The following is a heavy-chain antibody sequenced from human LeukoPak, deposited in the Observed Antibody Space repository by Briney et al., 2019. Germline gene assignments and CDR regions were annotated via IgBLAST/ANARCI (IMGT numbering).Heavy chain of an antibody. Sequence: GGSLRLSCAASGFTFSSYWMSWVRQAPGKGLEWVANIKQDGSEKYYVDSVRGRFTISRDNAKNSLYLQMSSLRDDDTAVYYCTIDRGWQQFDYWGQGTLVTVSS. CDR1: GFTFSSYW. V-gene: IGHV3-7*01. D-gene: IGHD5-24*01. J-gene: IGHJ4*02. CDR2: IKQDGSEK. CDR3: TIDRGWQQFDY.